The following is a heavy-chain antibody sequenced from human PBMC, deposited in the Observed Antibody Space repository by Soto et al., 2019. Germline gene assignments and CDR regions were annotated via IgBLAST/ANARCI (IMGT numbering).Heavy chain of an antibody. CDR2: IYPSGRT. D-gene: IGHD3-16*01. V-gene: IGHV4-4*07. Sequence: QVQLQESGPGLVRPSETLSLTCTVSGGSIRNYYWAWIRQSAGKGLEWIGRIYPSGRTHYNPSLTGRVTMSIDTSKNQFSLTLTSVTAADTATYYCARDYDVNTPLDYWYFGLWGRGTLVTVSS. CDR1: GGSIRNYY. J-gene: IGHJ2*01. CDR3: ARDYDVNTPLDYWYFGL.